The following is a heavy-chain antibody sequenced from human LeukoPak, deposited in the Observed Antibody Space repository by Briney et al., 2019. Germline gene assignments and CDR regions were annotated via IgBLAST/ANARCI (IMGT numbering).Heavy chain of an antibody. CDR3: ASPGYYYDSSGYVPFDY. D-gene: IGHD3-22*01. CDR1: GYSINSGYY. Sequence: SETLSLTCTVSGYSINSGYYWGWIRQPPGKGLEWIGSIYHSGSTYYNPSLKSRVTISVDTSKNQFSLKLSSVTAADTAVYYCASPGYYYDSSGYVPFDYWGQGTLVTVSS. J-gene: IGHJ4*02. V-gene: IGHV4-38-2*02. CDR2: IYHSGST.